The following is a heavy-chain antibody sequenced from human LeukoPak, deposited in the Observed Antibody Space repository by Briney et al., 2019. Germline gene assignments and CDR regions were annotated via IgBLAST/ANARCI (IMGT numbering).Heavy chain of an antibody. D-gene: IGHD4-11*01. J-gene: IGHJ4*02. V-gene: IGHV3-7*01. CDR2: MNEDGSEK. Sequence: GGSLRLSYAASGFGFSNYLMSWVRQAPRKGLEWVANMNEDGSEKNYVASVKGRFTISRDNAQDSLYLQMNSLRAEDTAVYYCARDRGYSNFDYWGQGTLLTVSS. CDR3: ARDRGYSNFDY. CDR1: GFGFSNYL.